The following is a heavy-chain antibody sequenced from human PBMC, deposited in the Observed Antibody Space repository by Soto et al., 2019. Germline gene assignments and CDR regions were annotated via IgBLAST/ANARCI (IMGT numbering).Heavy chain of an antibody. CDR3: ASERCCSSTSCPYRDAFDI. D-gene: IGHD2-2*01. J-gene: IGHJ3*02. Sequence: SVKVSCKASGGTFSSYTISWVRQAPGQGLEWMGRIIPILGIANYAQKFQGRVTITADKSTSTAYMELSSLRSEDTAVYYCASERCCSSTSCPYRDAFDIWGQGTMVTVS. CDR1: GGTFSSYT. V-gene: IGHV1-69*02. CDR2: IIPILGIA.